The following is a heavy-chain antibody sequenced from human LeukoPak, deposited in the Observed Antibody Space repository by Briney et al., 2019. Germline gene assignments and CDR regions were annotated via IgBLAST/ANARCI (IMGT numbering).Heavy chain of an antibody. Sequence: GGSLRLSCAASGLTVNSKYMSWVRQAPGKGLEWVSIIYSGGSTNYADSVKGRFTISRDNSKNTLYLQMNSLRAEDTAVYYCAKDYVTVTTQESYVADAFDIWGQGTMVTVSS. J-gene: IGHJ3*02. V-gene: IGHV3-53*01. D-gene: IGHD4-17*01. CDR3: AKDYVTVTTQESYVADAFDI. CDR1: GLTVNSKY. CDR2: IYSGGST.